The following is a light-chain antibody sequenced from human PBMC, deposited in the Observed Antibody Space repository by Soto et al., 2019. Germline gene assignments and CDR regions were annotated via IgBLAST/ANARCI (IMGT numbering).Light chain of an antibody. V-gene: IGKV3D-15*01. J-gene: IGKJ1*01. CDR1: QSVSSS. CDR2: GTS. Sequence: EIVMTQSPATLSVSPGERATLSCRASQSVSSSLAWYQQKPGQAPRLLIYGTSNRATGIPDRFIGRGSGTDLTLTISSLEPEDFAVYYCQQYNNWPRTFGQGTKVDIK. CDR3: QQYNNWPRT.